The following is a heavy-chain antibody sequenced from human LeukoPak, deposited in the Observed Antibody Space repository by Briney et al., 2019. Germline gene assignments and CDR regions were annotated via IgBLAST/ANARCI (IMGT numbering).Heavy chain of an antibody. CDR3: ARDAQLAAAGIAI. Sequence: PGGSLRLSCAASGFTFSSYWMSWVRQAPGKGLEWVANIKQDGSEKYYVDSVKGRFAISRDNAKNPLYLQMNSLRAEDTAVYYCARDAQLAAAGIAIWGQGTMVTVSS. V-gene: IGHV3-7*01. J-gene: IGHJ3*02. CDR1: GFTFSSYW. D-gene: IGHD6-13*01. CDR2: IKQDGSEK.